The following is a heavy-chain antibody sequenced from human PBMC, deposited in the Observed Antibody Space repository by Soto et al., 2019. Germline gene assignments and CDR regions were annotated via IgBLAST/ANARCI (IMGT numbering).Heavy chain of an antibody. J-gene: IGHJ4*02. CDR2: IIPILGTP. D-gene: IGHD3-22*01. V-gene: IGHV1-69*10. CDR1: GDTFSNYA. Sequence: SVKVSCKASGDTFSNYAISWVRQAPGQGLEWMGGIIPILGTPTYAQKFQGRVTITADRSTSTAYMELSSLRSEDTAVYYCARERSRYDRSGYYRPDYWGQGTLVTVSS. CDR3: ARERSRYDRSGYYRPDY.